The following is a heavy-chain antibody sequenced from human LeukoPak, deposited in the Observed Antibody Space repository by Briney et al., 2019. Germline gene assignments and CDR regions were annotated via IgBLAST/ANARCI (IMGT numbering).Heavy chain of an antibody. V-gene: IGHV4-38-2*01. D-gene: IGHD3-10*01. J-gene: IGHJ4*02. CDR3: ARTYGSGTYYFDW. CDR2: IYHSGAI. CDR1: GYSISSGYY. Sequence: PSETLSHTCAVSGYSISSGYYWGWIRQPPGKGLEWIGSIYHSGAIYYNPSLKSRVTISVDTSRNQFSLKLSSATAADTAVYYCARTYGSGTYYFDWWGQGILVTVSS.